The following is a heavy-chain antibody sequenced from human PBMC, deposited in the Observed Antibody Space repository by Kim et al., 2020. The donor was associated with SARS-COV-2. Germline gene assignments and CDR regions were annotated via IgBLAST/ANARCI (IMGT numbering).Heavy chain of an antibody. CDR3: VRDRMGGAFDI. D-gene: IGHD3-16*01. J-gene: IGHJ3*02. Sequence: GSLRLSCATSGFTFSAYDMNWVRRAPGKGLEWLSFITKNSNIIYYADSVKGRFAISRDNAKNSLYLQMNSLRDEDTALYYCVRDRMGGAFDIWGQGTMVTVSS. CDR1: GFTFSAYD. CDR2: ITKNSNII. V-gene: IGHV3-48*02.